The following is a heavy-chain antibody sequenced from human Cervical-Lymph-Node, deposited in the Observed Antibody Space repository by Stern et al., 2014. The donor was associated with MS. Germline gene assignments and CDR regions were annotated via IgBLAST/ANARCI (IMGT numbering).Heavy chain of an antibody. J-gene: IGHJ6*02. D-gene: IGHD3-22*01. CDR3: ARESITMIVVVSAYGMDV. Sequence: VQLVESGAEVKKPGSSVKVSCKASGGTFSSYAISWVRQAPGQGLEWMGGIIPIFGKANYAQKFQGRVTITADESTSTAYMELSSLRSEDTAVYYCARESITMIVVVSAYGMDVWGQGTTVTVSS. CDR1: GGTFSSYA. V-gene: IGHV1-69*01. CDR2: IIPIFGKA.